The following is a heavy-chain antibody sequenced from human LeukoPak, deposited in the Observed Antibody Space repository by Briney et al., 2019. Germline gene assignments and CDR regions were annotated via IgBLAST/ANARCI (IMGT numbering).Heavy chain of an antibody. J-gene: IGHJ5*02. CDR2: IYTSGST. CDR3: ARDPENNWFDP. Sequence: SQTLSLTSTVSGGSISSGSYYWSWIRQPAGKGLEWIGRIYTSGSTNYNPSLKSRVSMSVDTSKNQFSLKLSSVTAADTAVYYCARDPENNWFDPWGQGTLVTVSS. CDR1: GGSISSGSYY. V-gene: IGHV4-61*02.